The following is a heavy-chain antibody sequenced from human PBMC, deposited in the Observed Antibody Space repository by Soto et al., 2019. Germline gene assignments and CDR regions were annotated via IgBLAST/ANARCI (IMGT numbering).Heavy chain of an antibody. V-gene: IGHV3-48*01. J-gene: IGHJ6*03. CDR2: ISSSSSTI. CDR3: ARDSNWDYYYYMDV. CDR1: GFTFSSYS. Sequence: EVQLVESGGGLVQPGGSLRLSCAASGFTFSSYSMNWVRQAPGKGLEWVSYISSSSSTIYYADSVKGRFTISRDNAKNSLYLQMNSLRAEDTAVYYCARDSNWDYYYYMDVWGKGTTVTVSS. D-gene: IGHD4-4*01.